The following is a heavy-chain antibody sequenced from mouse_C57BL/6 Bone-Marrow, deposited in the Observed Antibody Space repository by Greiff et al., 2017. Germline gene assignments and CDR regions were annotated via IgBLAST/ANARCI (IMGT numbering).Heavy chain of an antibody. V-gene: IGHV1-69*01. CDR3: ARRAEYYGSSDLFAY. Sequence: QVQLQQPGAELVMPGASVKLSCKASGYTFTSYWMHWVKQRPGQGLEWIGEIDPSDSYTNYNQKFKGKSTLTVDKSSSTAYMQLSSLTSEDSAVYYSARRAEYYGSSDLFAYWGQGALVTVAA. CDR1: GYTFTSYW. J-gene: IGHJ3*01. CDR2: IDPSDSYT. D-gene: IGHD1-1*01.